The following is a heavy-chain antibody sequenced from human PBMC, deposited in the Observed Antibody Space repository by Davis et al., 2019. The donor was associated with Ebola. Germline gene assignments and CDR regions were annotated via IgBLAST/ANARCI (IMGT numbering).Heavy chain of an antibody. Sequence: GGSLRLSCAASGFTFSDYYMSWIRQAPGKGLEWVSDISNSGSAIFYVDSVKGRFTISRDNAKNSLYLQLNSLRAEDTAVYYCAKAREIRFLEWLFLDYWGQGTLVTVSS. D-gene: IGHD3-3*01. CDR3: AKAREIRFLEWLFLDY. CDR2: ISNSGSAI. J-gene: IGHJ4*02. V-gene: IGHV3-11*01. CDR1: GFTFSDYY.